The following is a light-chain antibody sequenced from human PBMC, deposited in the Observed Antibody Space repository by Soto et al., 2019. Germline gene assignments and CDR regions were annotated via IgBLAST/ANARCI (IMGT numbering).Light chain of an antibody. V-gene: IGLV2-14*01. CDR3: SSYTSSSTYV. CDR1: SSDVGGYNY. CDR2: DVS. J-gene: IGLJ1*01. Sequence: QSVLTQPASVSGSPGQSITISCTGTSSDVGGYNYVSWYQQHPGKAPKLMIYDVSNRPSGVSNRFSGSKSGNTASLTISGLQAEYEADYYCSSYTSSSTYVCGTGTKLTVL.